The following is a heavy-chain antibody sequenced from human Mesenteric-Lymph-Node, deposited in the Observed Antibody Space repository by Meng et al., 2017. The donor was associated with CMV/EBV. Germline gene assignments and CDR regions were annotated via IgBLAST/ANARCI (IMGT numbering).Heavy chain of an antibody. CDR2: SYHSGGT. V-gene: IGHV4-4*02. CDR3: ARGEDWFDP. CDR1: GDSISSPNW. Sequence: SETLSLTCAVSGDSISSPNWWTWVRQTPGKGLEWIGESYHSGGTNYNPSLKSRVTISVDTSKNQFSLKLGSVTAADTAVYYCARGEDWFDPWGQGTLVTVSS. J-gene: IGHJ5*02.